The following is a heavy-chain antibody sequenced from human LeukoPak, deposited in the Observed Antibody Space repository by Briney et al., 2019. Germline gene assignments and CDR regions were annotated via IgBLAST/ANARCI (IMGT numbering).Heavy chain of an antibody. CDR2: ISGTGGRT. CDR3: AKELDDSGSYGPDH. CDR1: GFTFGNYG. Sequence: PGGSLRLSCAASGFTFGNYGMTWVRQAPGKGLEWVATISGTGGRTYYADSVKGRFTVSRDNSKNTLHLQMKSLRVEHTAVYYCAKELDDSGSYGPDHWGQGTLVTVSS. V-gene: IGHV3-23*01. D-gene: IGHD3-22*01. J-gene: IGHJ4*02.